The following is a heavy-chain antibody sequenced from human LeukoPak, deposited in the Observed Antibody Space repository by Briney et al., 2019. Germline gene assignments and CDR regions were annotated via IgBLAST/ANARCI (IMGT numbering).Heavy chain of an antibody. CDR2: VHYNGNN. Sequence: PETLSLTCTVSGGSISRSYWSWIRQSPGKGLEWIGDVHYNGNNDYNPSLKNRVSMSVDRSEKQFSLRLSSVTAADTAVYYCARGRHCKSTSCYSYDYYGMDVWGRGTTVIVSS. V-gene: IGHV4-59*01. J-gene: IGHJ6*02. CDR3: ARGRHCKSTSCYSYDYYGMDV. D-gene: IGHD2-2*01. CDR1: GGSISRSY.